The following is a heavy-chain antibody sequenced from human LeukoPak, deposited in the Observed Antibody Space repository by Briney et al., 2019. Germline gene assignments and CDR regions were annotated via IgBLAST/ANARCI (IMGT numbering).Heavy chain of an antibody. V-gene: IGHV4-59*12. D-gene: IGHD4-11*01. J-gene: IGHJ4*02. CDR3: AREHQTNYMDY. CDR2: IYYSGST. CDR1: GGSISSYY. Sequence: SETLSLTCTVSGGSISSYYWSWIRQPPGKGPEWIGYIYYSGSTNYNPSLKSRVTISVDTSKNQFSLKLSSVTAADTAVYYCAREHQTNYMDYWGQGTLVTVSS.